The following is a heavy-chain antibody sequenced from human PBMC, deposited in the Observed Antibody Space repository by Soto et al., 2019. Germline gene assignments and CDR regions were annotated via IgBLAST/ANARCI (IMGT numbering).Heavy chain of an antibody. Sequence: EVQLVESGGGLVQPGGSLRLSCAASGFTVSTKYMSWVRQAAGKGLEWVSVIYSGGSTFYADSVRGRFTISRDNSKNTVTLQMNSLRAEDTAVYYCAREPWAADYWGQGTLVTVSS. CDR2: IYSGGST. CDR1: GFTVSTKY. CDR3: AREPWAADY. J-gene: IGHJ4*02. V-gene: IGHV3-66*01. D-gene: IGHD1-26*01.